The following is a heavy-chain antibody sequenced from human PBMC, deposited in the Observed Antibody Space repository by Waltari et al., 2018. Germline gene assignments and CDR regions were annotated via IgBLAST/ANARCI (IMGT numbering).Heavy chain of an antibody. Sequence: EVQLVQSGAEVKKPGESLKISCKGSGYSFSRCWIGWVRPTPGEGLEWMGIIYPGDSETKYSPDFQGQVTFSADKSINTAYLQWNSLKDSDSAMYYCARQDVAVVVDVLDAFNIWGQGTKVTVSS. CDR2: IYPGDSET. D-gene: IGHD2-15*01. J-gene: IGHJ3*02. CDR3: ARQDVAVVVDVLDAFNI. CDR1: GYSFSRCW. V-gene: IGHV5-51*01.